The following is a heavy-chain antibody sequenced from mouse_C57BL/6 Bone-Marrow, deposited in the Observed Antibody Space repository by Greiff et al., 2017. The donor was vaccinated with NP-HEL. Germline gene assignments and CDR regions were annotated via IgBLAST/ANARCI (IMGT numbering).Heavy chain of an antibody. CDR1: GFTFSDFY. J-gene: IGHJ3*01. CDR3: ARDAGGSFAY. CDR2: SRNKANDYTT. Sequence: EVKLVESGGGLVQSGRSLRLSCATSGFTFSDFYMEWVRQAPGKGLEWIAASRNKANDYTTEYSASGKGRFIVSRDTSQSILYLQMNALRAEDTAIYYCARDAGGSFAYWGQGTLVTVSA. V-gene: IGHV7-1*01.